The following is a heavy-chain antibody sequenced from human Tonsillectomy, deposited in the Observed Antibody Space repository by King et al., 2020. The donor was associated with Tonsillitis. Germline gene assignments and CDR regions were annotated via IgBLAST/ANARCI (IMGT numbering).Heavy chain of an antibody. J-gene: IGHJ3*02. CDR3: AKDPNGDYVGAFEI. D-gene: IGHD4-17*01. CDR1: GFTFIRYA. V-gene: IGHV3-23*04. CDR2: IGGSGDTT. Sequence: VQLVESGGGLGQPGGSLRLSCAASGFTFIRYAMMWVRQAPGKGLEWVSAIGGSGDTTFYADSVKGRFTISRDNFKNMLYLQMNSLSAEDTAVYYCAKDPNGDYVGAFEIWGQGTTVTVSS.